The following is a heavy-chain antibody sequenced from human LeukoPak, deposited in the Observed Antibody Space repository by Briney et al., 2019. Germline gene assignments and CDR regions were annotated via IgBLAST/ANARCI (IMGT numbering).Heavy chain of an antibody. V-gene: IGHV1-8*01. CDR1: GYTFTSYD. CDR2: MNPNSGNT. CDR3: ARSPRVVATNLVLGY. Sequence: ASVKVSCKATGYTFTSYDINWVRQATGQGLEWMGWMNPNSGNTGYAQKFQGRVTMTRNTSISTAYMELSSLRSEDTAVYYCARSPRVVATNLVLGYWGQGTLVTVSS. D-gene: IGHD5-12*01. J-gene: IGHJ4*02.